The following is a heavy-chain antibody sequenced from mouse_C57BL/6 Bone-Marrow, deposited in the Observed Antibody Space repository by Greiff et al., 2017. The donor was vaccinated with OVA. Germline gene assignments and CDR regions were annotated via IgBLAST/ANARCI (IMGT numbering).Heavy chain of an antibody. D-gene: IGHD3-2*02. J-gene: IGHJ2*01. CDR3: ARERDSAGYGY. CDR2: IDPSDSET. Sequence: VQLQQPGAELVRPGSSVKLSCKASGYTFTSYWMHWVKQRPIQGLEWIGNIDPSDSETHYNQKFKDKATLTVDKSSSTAYMQLSSLTSEDSAVYYCARERDSAGYGYWGQGTTLTVSS. V-gene: IGHV1-52*01. CDR1: GYTFTSYW.